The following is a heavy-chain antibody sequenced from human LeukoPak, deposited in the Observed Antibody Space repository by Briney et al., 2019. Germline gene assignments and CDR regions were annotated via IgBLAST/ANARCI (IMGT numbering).Heavy chain of an antibody. J-gene: IGHJ6*02. Sequence: PGGSLRLSCAGSGFIFNNYAMHWVRQPPGKGLEWVSGISWNSGSIDYADSVKGRFTISRDNAKNSLYLQMNSLRAGDTALYYCAKTQDYYYYAMDVWGQGTTVTVSS. CDR1: GFIFNNYA. V-gene: IGHV3-9*01. CDR3: AKTQDYYYYAMDV. CDR2: ISWNSGSI.